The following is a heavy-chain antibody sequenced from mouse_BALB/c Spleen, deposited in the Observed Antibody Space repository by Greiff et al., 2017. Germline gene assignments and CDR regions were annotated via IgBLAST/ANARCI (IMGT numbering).Heavy chain of an antibody. CDR1: GYTFTDYA. CDR3: ARRLYYYGSSYAMDY. D-gene: IGHD1-1*01. CDR2: ISTYYGDA. J-gene: IGHJ4*01. V-gene: IGHV1S137*01. Sequence: QVQLQQSGAELVRPGVSVKISCKGSGYTFTDYAMHWVKQSHAKSLEWIGVISTYYGDASYNQKFKGKATMTVDKSSSTAYMELARLTSEDSAIYYCARRLYYYGSSYAMDYWGQGTSVTVSS.